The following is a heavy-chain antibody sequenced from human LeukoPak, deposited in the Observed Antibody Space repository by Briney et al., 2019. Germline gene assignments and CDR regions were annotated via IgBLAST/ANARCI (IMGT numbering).Heavy chain of an antibody. J-gene: IGHJ4*02. V-gene: IGHV3-23*01. CDR2: ISGSGGST. CDR3: ANGGPYYYDSSGYFNFDY. D-gene: IGHD3-22*01. Sequence: PGGSLRLSCAASGFTFSSYAMSWVRQAPGKGLEWVSAISGSGGSTYYADSVKGRFTISRDNSKNTLYLQMNSLRAEDTAVYYCANGGPYYYDSSGYFNFDYWGQGTLVTVSS. CDR1: GFTFSSYA.